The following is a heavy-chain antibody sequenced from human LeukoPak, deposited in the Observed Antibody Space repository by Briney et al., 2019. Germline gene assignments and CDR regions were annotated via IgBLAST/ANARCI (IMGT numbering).Heavy chain of an antibody. J-gene: IGHJ4*02. CDR1: GGSISSSSYY. Sequence: SETLSLTCGVSGGSISSSSYYWGWIRQPPGKGLEWIGSIYYSGSTYYNPSLKSRVTISVDTSKNQFSLKLSSVTAADTAVYYCASHTYYYDSSGYYYFDYWGQGTLVTVSS. V-gene: IGHV4-39*01. D-gene: IGHD3-22*01. CDR3: ASHTYYYDSSGYYYFDY. CDR2: IYYSGST.